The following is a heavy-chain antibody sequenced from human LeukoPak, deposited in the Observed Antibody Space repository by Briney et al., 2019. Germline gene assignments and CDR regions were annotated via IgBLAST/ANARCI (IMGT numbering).Heavy chain of an antibody. CDR2: IRSGVHTT. CDR1: GFTFDSYG. Sequence: GGSLRLSCAASGFTFDSYGVSWVRQAPGKGLEWVSGIRSGVHTTHYADSVKGRFTISRDNSKNTLYLQMNSLRAEDTAVYYCARDWDYYYGSGSYGFDYWGQGTLVTVSS. J-gene: IGHJ4*02. V-gene: IGHV3-23*01. CDR3: ARDWDYYYGSGSYGFDY. D-gene: IGHD3-10*01.